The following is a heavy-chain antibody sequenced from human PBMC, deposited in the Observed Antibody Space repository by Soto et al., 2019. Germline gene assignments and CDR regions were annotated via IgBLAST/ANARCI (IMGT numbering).Heavy chain of an antibody. CDR3: ARDTRHGAVDAFDI. CDR2: INASGGST. J-gene: IGHJ3*02. D-gene: IGHD4-17*01. V-gene: IGHV1-46*01. Sequence: ASVKVSCKASGYTFTSYYMHWVRQAPGQGLEWMGIINASGGSTSYAQKPQGRVTMTTDTSTSTAYMELRSLRSDDTAVYYCARDTRHGAVDAFDIWGQGTMVTVSS. CDR1: GYTFTSYY.